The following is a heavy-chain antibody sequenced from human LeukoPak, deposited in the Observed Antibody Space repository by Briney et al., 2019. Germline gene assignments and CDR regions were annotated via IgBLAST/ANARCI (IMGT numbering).Heavy chain of an antibody. D-gene: IGHD1-1*01. V-gene: IGHV1-69*13. CDR2: IIPIFGTA. J-gene: IGHJ3*02. CDR1: GYTFTSYG. CDR3: ARRDDEAFDI. Sequence: SVKVSCKASGYTFTSYGISRVRQAPGQGLEWMGGIIPIFGTANYAQKFQGRVTITADESTSTAYMELSSLRSEDTAVYYCARRDDEAFDIWGQGTMVTVSS.